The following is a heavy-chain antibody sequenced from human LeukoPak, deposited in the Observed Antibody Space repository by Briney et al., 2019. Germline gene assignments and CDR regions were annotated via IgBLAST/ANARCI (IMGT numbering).Heavy chain of an antibody. J-gene: IGHJ4*02. Sequence: SETLSLTCTVSGGSISSSAYYWAWIRQSPGKGLEWIGSITYSGSTYYNPSLESRVTISVDTSKNQFSLRLISVTAVDTAVYYCARQGVGATDCWGQGTLVTVSS. CDR2: ITYSGST. CDR1: GGSISSSAYY. V-gene: IGHV4-39*01. CDR3: ARQGVGATDC. D-gene: IGHD1-26*01.